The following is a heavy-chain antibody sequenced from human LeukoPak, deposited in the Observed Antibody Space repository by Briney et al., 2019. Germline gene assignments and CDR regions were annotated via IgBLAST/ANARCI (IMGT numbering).Heavy chain of an antibody. CDR1: GGSFSGYY. Sequence: SETLSLTCAVYGGSFSGYYWSWIRQPPGKGLEWIGEINHSGSTNYNPSLKSRVTISVDTSKNQSSLKLRSVTAAETAVYYCARKNCNSTSCYTSRGRNWFDPWGQGTLVTVSS. J-gene: IGHJ5*02. CDR3: ARKNCNSTSCYTSRGRNWFDP. V-gene: IGHV4-34*01. D-gene: IGHD2-2*02. CDR2: INHSGST.